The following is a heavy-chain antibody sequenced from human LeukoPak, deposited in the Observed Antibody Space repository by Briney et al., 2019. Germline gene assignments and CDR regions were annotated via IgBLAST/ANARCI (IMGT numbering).Heavy chain of an antibody. Sequence: SETLSLTCAVYGGSFSGYYWSWIRQPPGKGLEWIGEINHSGSTNYNPSLKSRVTISVDTSKNQFSLTLSSVTAADTAVYYCARATAITIFGVVIIRGQFDYWGQGTLVTVSS. J-gene: IGHJ4*02. D-gene: IGHD3-3*01. CDR3: ARATAITIFGVVIIRGQFDY. CDR2: INHSGST. V-gene: IGHV4-34*01. CDR1: GGSFSGYY.